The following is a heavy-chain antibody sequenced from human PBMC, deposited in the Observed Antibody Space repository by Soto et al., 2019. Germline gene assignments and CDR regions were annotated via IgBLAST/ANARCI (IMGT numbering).Heavy chain of an antibody. CDR3: SIVRINGGDGYFDY. D-gene: IGHD2-21*02. J-gene: IGHJ4*02. V-gene: IGHV5-51*01. Sequence: GESLKISCKTSGYSFNSYWIGWVRQMPGKGLEWMGMIYPDDSDTKYSPSFQGQVTISADKSIYTAYLQWSSLKASDSGMYFCSIVRINGGDGYFDYWGRQTVVPVSS. CDR2: IYPDDSDT. CDR1: GYSFNSYW.